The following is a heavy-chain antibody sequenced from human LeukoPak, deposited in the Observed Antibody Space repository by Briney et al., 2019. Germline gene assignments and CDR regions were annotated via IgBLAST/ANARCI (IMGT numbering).Heavy chain of an antibody. D-gene: IGHD3-10*01. J-gene: IGHJ6*02. Sequence: GASVKVSCKASGGTFSSYAISWVRQAPGQGLEWMGGIIPIFGTANYAQKFQGRVTITADESTSTAYMELSSLRSEDTAVYYCARVPVGSGSYHPYYGMDVWGQGTTVTVSS. V-gene: IGHV1-69*13. CDR3: ARVPVGSGSYHPYYGMDV. CDR2: IIPIFGTA. CDR1: GGTFSSYA.